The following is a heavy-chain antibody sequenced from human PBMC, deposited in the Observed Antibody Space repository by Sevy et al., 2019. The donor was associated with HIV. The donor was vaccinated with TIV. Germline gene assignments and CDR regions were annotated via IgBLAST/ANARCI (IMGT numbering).Heavy chain of an antibody. J-gene: IGHJ4*02. CDR3: VRADPAQHFDS. CDR1: GDTFTNDY. V-gene: IGHV1-46*01. CDR2: IDPSAGNA. Sequence: ASVKVSCKPSGDTFTNDYMHWVRQAPGQGLEWMGIIDPSAGNASYAAKFQGRVTMAWDTSTSTLYMDLSSLRSEDTAVYYCVRADPAQHFDSWGQGTLVTVSS.